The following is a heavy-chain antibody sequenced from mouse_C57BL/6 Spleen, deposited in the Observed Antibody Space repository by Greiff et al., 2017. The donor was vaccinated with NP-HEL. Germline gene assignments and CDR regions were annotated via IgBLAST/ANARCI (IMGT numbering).Heavy chain of an antibody. Sequence: DVKLVESVAELVRPGASVKLSCTASGFNIKNTYMHWVKQRPEQGLEWIGRIDPANGNTKYAPKFQGKATITADTSSNTAYLQLSSLTSEDTAIYYCARDYGSSYSFAYWGQGTLVTVSA. CDR1: GFNIKNTY. J-gene: IGHJ3*01. CDR2: IDPANGNT. D-gene: IGHD1-1*01. CDR3: ARDYGSSYSFAY. V-gene: IGHV14-3*01.